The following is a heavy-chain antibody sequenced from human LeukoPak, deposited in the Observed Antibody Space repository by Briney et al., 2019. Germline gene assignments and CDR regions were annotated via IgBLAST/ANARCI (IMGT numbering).Heavy chain of an antibody. D-gene: IGHD2-15*01. CDR1: GFTFDDYG. V-gene: IGHV3-20*04. Sequence: GGSLRLSCAASGFTFDDYGMSWVRQAPGKGLEWVSGINWNGGSTGYADSVKGRFTISRDNAKNSLYPQMNSLRAEDTALYYCARPTTYSYWYFDLWGRGTLVTVSS. CDR2: INWNGGST. CDR3: ARPTTYSYWYFDL. J-gene: IGHJ2*01.